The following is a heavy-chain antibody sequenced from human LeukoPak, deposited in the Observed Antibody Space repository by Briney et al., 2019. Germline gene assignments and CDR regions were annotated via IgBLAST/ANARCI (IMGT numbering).Heavy chain of an antibody. J-gene: IGHJ6*02. V-gene: IGHV2-5*01. CDR1: GFSLSTSGVG. D-gene: IGHD5-24*01. CDR3: AHRLRDGYNYWYYGMDV. Sequence: SGPTLVKPTQTLTLTCTFSGFSLSTSGVGVGWIRQPPGKALEWLALIYWNDDKRYSPSLKSRLTITKDASKNQVVLTMTNMDPVDTATYYCAHRLRDGYNYWYYGMDVWGQGTTVTVSS. CDR2: IYWNDDK.